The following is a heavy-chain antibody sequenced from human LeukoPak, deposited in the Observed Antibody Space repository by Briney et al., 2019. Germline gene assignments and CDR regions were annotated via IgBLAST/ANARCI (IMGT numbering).Heavy chain of an antibody. J-gene: IGHJ5*01. Sequence: PGGSLRLSCAASGLTFNTYWIHSVRQVPGKGLVWVSRINGDGSSTAYADSVKGRFTISRDNAKNTLYLQMNRLRAEDTAVYYCAREKGSSNYDSWGQGTLVTVSS. CDR3: AREKGSSNYDS. CDR2: INGDGSST. D-gene: IGHD4-11*01. V-gene: IGHV3-74*03. CDR1: GLTFNTYW.